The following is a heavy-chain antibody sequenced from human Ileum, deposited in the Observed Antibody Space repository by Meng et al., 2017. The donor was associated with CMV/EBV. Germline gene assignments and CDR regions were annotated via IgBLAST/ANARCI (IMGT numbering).Heavy chain of an antibody. D-gene: IGHD3-3*01. J-gene: IGHJ4*02. CDR2: IYYSGST. V-gene: IGHV4-39*01. CDR1: GGSISSSSYY. Sequence: SETLSLTCTVSGGSISSSSYYWGWIRQPPGKGLEWIASIYYSGSTYYNPSLERRVTIPVDTSKNQFSLQLSSMTAADTAVYYCARHGITIFGRFDYWGQGTLVTVSS. CDR3: ARHGITIFGRFDY.